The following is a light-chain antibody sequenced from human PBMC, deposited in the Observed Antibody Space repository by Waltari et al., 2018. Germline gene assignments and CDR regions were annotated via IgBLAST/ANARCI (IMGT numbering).Light chain of an antibody. CDR1: QSVSSS. Sequence: EIVLTQSPATLSLSPGERATLSCRASQSVSSSLAWYQQKPGQAPRLLIYEASNRATGIPARFSGSGSGTDFTLPISSLEPEDFAVYYCQQRSDWLTFGGGTKVEI. J-gene: IGKJ4*01. CDR3: QQRSDWLT. CDR2: EAS. V-gene: IGKV3-11*01.